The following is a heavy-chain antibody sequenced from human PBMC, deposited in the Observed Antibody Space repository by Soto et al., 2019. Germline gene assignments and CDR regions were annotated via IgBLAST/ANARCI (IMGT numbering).Heavy chain of an antibody. V-gene: IGHV1-3*01. Sequence: AASVKVSCKASGYTFTSYAMHWVRPAPGQRLEWMGWINAGNGNTKYSQKFQGRVTITRDTSASTAYMELSSLGSDDTAVYYFTRDLGGWTDYWGQGTLVTVSS. D-gene: IGHD2-15*01. J-gene: IGHJ4*02. CDR2: INAGNGNT. CDR1: GYTFTSYA. CDR3: TRDLGGWTDY.